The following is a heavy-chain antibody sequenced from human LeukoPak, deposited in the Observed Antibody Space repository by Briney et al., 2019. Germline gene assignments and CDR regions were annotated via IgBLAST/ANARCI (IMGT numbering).Heavy chain of an antibody. D-gene: IGHD3-22*01. CDR3: ARVLYDSSGYAPDHYYYYMDV. CDR1: GGSISSSSYY. CDR2: IYYSGST. Sequence: PSETLSLTCTVSGGSISSSSYYWGWIRQPPGTGLEWIGSIYYSGSTYYNPSLKSRVTISVDTSKNQFSLKLSSVTAADTAVYYCARVLYDSSGYAPDHYYYYMDVWGKGTTVTVSS. V-gene: IGHV4-39*07. J-gene: IGHJ6*03.